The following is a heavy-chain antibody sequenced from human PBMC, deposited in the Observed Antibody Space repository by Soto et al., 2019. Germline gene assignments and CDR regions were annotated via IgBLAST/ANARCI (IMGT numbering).Heavy chain of an antibody. CDR2: IKSKTDGGTT. J-gene: IGHJ4*02. CDR1: GFTFSNAW. D-gene: IGHD3-22*01. Sequence: EVQLVESGGGLVKPGGSLRLSCAASGFTFSNAWMNWVRQAPGKGLEWVGRIKSKTDGGTTDYAAPVKGRFTISRDDSKNTLYLQMNSLKTEDTAVYYCTTDRGYYDSSGYYGLGFDYWGQGTLVTVSS. V-gene: IGHV3-15*07. CDR3: TTDRGYYDSSGYYGLGFDY.